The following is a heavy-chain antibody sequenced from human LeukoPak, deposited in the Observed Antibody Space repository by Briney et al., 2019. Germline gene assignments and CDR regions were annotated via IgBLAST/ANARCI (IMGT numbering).Heavy chain of an antibody. J-gene: IGHJ6*03. CDR2: TSYIGST. CDR3: AGSYRYYMDV. CDR1: GGSISNYY. Sequence: KPSETLSLTCTVSGGSISNYYWSWIRQPPGKGLEWIGYTSYIGSTKYNPSLKSRVTISEDTSKKQFSLKLSSVTAADTAVYYCAGSYRYYMDVWGKGTTVTVSS. V-gene: IGHV4-59*01.